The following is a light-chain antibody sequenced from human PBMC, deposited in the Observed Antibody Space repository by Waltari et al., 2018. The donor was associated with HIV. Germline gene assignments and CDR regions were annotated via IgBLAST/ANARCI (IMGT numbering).Light chain of an antibody. J-gene: IGKJ4*01. CDR1: QSVSSY. CDR3: QQYNKWSRGT. Sequence: EVVMTQSPATLSVSQGERATLSCRASQSVSSYLAWYQQKPGQAPRLLIYGASTRATGIPSRFVGSGSGTDFTLTISSLQSEDFAVYFCQQYNKWSRGTFGGGTKVEVK. CDR2: GAS. V-gene: IGKV3D-15*01.